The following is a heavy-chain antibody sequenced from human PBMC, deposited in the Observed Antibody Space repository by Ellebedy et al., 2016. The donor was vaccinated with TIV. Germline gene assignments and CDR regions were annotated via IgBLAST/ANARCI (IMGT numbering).Heavy chain of an antibody. CDR1: GGSFSGYY. D-gene: IGHD3-10*01. CDR3: ARAYYSGSGSHDY. V-gene: IGHV4-34*01. Sequence: GSLRLXXAVYGGSFSGYYWSWIRQPPGKGLEWIGEINHSGSTNYNPSLKSRVTMSVDTSKNQFSLKLSSVTAADTAVYYCARAYYSGSGSHDYWGQGTLVTVSS. CDR2: INHSGST. J-gene: IGHJ4*02.